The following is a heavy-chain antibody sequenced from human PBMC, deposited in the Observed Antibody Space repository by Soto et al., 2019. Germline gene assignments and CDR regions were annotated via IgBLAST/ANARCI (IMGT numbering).Heavy chain of an antibody. V-gene: IGHV3-30*18. CDR1: GFTFSSYG. CDR2: ISYDGSNK. J-gene: IGHJ6*02. D-gene: IGHD6-6*01. CDR3: AKDGSSSSWYYYGMDV. Sequence: QVQLVESGGGVVQPGRSLRLSCAASGFTFSSYGMHWVRQAPGKGLEWVAVISYDGSNKYYADSVKGRFTISRDNSKNTLYLQMNSLRAEDTAVYYCAKDGSSSSWYYYGMDVWGQGTTVTVSS.